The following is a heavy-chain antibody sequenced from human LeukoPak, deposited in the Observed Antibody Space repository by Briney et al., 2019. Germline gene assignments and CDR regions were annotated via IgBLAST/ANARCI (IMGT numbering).Heavy chain of an antibody. Sequence: EASVKVSCKASGGTFSSYAISWVRQAPGQGLEWMGGIIPIFGTANYAQKFQGRVTITADESTSTAYMELSSLRSEDTAVYYCARGRYYDFWSGYYSWFDPWGQGTLVTVSS. CDR3: ARGRYYDFWSGYYSWFDP. CDR2: IIPIFGTA. CDR1: GGTFSSYA. D-gene: IGHD3-3*01. J-gene: IGHJ5*02. V-gene: IGHV1-69*13.